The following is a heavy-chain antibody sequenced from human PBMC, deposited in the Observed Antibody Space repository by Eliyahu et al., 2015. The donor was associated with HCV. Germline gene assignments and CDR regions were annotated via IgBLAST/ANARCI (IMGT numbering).Heavy chain of an antibody. CDR2: IYYSGGT. CDR3: AREGNQDGEHYFDY. V-gene: IGHV4-31*03. CDR1: GGSISSGGYY. J-gene: IGHJ4*02. Sequence: QVQLQESGPGLVKPSQTLSLTCTVXGGSISSGGYYWSWIRQHPGKGLEWIGYIYYSGGTYYNPSLKSRVTISVDTSKNQFSLKLSSVTAADTAVYYCAREGNQDGEHYFDYWGQGTLVTVSS. D-gene: IGHD4-17*01.